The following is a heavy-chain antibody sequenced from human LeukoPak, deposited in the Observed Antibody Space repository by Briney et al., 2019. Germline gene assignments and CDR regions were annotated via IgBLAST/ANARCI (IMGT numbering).Heavy chain of an antibody. CDR1: EFTFSSYN. CDR2: ISSSSGTI. V-gene: IGHV3-48*01. J-gene: IGHJ6*02. D-gene: IGHD4-11*01. Sequence: PGGSLRLSCAASEFTFSSYNMNWVRQAPGKGLEWVSYISSSSGTIYYAGSVKGRFTVSRDNAKNSLYLQMNSLRAEDTAVYYCARDRYTKYAYYYDGMDVWGQGTTVTVSS. CDR3: ARDRYTKYAYYYDGMDV.